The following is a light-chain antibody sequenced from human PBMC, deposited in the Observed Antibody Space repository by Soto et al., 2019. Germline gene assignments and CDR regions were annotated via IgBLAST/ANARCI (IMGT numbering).Light chain of an antibody. CDR1: SSDVGGYNY. CDR2: DVS. CDR3: SSYRSSNTCQIG. J-gene: IGLJ1*01. V-gene: IGLV2-14*03. Sequence: QSVLTQPASVSGSPGQSITISCTGTSSDVGGYNYVSWYQHHPGKTPKLIIYDVSNRPSGVSIRFSVSKSDNTASLTISALQPDDEADYHCSSYRSSNTCQIGFGTGTKVTVL.